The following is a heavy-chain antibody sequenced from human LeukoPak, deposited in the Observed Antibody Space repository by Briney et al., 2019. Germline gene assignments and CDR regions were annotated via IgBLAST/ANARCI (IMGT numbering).Heavy chain of an antibody. D-gene: IGHD6-13*01. CDR3: ARESSSWYYFDY. J-gene: IGHJ4*02. CDR2: ISGSGGST. Sequence: SGGSLRLSCAASGFTFSSYGMSWVRQAPGKGLEWVSAISGSGGSTYYADSVKGRFTISRDNSKNTLYLQMNSLRAEDTAVYYCARESSSWYYFDYWGQGTLVTVSS. CDR1: GFTFSSYG. V-gene: IGHV3-23*01.